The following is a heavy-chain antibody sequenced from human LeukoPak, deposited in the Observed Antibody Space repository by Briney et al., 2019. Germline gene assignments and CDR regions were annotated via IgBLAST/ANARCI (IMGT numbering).Heavy chain of an antibody. J-gene: IGHJ4*02. D-gene: IGHD3-3*01. CDR2: TYSGGST. Sequence: GGSLRLSCGASGFIVTTSYMSWVRQAPGKGLEWVSVTYSGGSTSHADSVKGRFTVSRDDSKNMVYLQMNSMRHDDTAVYYCARTYYDYRVGTNYFDYWGQGTLVTVSS. V-gene: IGHV3-66*01. CDR3: ARTYYDYRVGTNYFDY. CDR1: GFIVTTSY.